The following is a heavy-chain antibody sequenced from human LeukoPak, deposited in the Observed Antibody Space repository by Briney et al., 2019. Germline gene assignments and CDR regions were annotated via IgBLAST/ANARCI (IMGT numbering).Heavy chain of an antibody. J-gene: IGHJ4*02. CDR3: ARDLVQAYYYESSGYYQNC. D-gene: IGHD3-22*01. V-gene: IGHV1-46*01. CDR2: INPSGGST. CDR1: GYTFTSYY. Sequence: ASVKVSCKASGYTFTSYYMHWVRQAPGQGLEWMGIINPSGGSTSYAQKFQGRVTMTRDTSTSTVYMELSSLRSEDTAVYYCARDLVQAYYYESSGYYQNCWGQGTLVTVSS.